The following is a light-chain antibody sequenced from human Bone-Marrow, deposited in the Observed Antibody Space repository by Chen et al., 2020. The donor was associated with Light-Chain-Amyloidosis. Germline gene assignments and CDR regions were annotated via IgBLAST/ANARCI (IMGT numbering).Light chain of an antibody. CDR1: QTISSNY. CDR2: GSS. Sequence: DILLTQSPGPLSLSPGEGANLPCRASQTISSNYLTWYQQKFGQAPRLLIYGSSSRATGIPDRFTGSGSGTDFTLTINRLEPEDFAMYYCQQYGTSPLTFGGGTKVEIK. J-gene: IGKJ4*01. CDR3: QQYGTSPLT. V-gene: IGKV3-20*01.